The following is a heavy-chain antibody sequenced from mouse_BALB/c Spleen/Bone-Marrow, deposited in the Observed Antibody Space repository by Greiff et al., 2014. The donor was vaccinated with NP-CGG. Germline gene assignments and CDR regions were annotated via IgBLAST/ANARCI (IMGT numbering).Heavy chain of an antibody. CDR3: ARRKTTILTTFYWYFDV. V-gene: IGHV5-6-5*01. Sequence: EVKLVESGGGLVKPGGSLKLSCAASGFTFSGYAMSWVRQTPEKRLGWVASISSGGSTFYPDSVKGRFTISRDNARNILYLQMSSLRSEDTAMYYCARRKTTILTTFYWYFDVWGAGTTVTVSS. J-gene: IGHJ1*01. CDR1: GFTFSGYA. CDR2: ISSGGST. D-gene: IGHD2-5*01.